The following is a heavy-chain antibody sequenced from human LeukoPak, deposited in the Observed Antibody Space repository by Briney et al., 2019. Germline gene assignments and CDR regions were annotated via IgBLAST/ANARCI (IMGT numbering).Heavy chain of an antibody. CDR1: GFIVSTNY. V-gene: IGHV3-66*04. Sequence: PGGSLRLSCAAPGFIVSTNYVSWVRQAPGNGLEWVSVIYSGGSTYYADSVKGRFTISRDNSNNSLYLQMNSLRAEDTAVYYCARHEGITMIMNWGQGTLVTVSS. CDR2: IYSGGST. D-gene: IGHD3-22*01. CDR3: ARHEGITMIMN. J-gene: IGHJ4*02.